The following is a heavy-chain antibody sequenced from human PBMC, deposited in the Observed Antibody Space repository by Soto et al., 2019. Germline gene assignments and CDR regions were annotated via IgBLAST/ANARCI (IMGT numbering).Heavy chain of an antibody. Sequence: PVGSQRLSYDASGFTFSRVSMNWVRQVPGKGLEWVASISSGSSDTWYADSVKGHVTISADKSTGKAYLQWNSLEAPDTAIYYCAVFRSSWFGDGRLDSWGPGTLVTGSS. CDR2: ISSGSSDT. CDR3: AVFRSSWFGDGRLDS. D-gene: IGHD6-13*01. J-gene: IGHJ4*02. CDR1: GFTFSRVS. V-gene: IGHV3-21*04.